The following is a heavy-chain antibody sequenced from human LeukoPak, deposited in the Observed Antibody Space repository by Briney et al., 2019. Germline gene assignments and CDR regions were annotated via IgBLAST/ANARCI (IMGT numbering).Heavy chain of an antibody. Sequence: GGSLRLSCAASGFTFSYYSMNWVRQAPGKGLEWVSSISSSSSYIYYADSVKGRFTISRDNAKNSLYLQMNSLRAEDTAVYYCARSSTLTAENDYWGQGTLVTVSS. CDR2: ISSSSSYI. CDR3: ARSSTLTAENDY. V-gene: IGHV3-21*01. J-gene: IGHJ4*02. CDR1: GFTFSYYS. D-gene: IGHD2-21*02.